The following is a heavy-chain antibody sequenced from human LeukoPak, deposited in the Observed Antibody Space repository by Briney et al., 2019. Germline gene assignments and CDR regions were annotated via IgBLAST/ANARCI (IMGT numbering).Heavy chain of an antibody. J-gene: IGHJ6*03. CDR3: ARWSGAAGVYYYYYMDV. D-gene: IGHD6-13*01. CDR2: FSYSGGNT. CDR1: GLTFSNYG. V-gene: IGHV3-23*01. Sequence: GGSLRLSCAASGLTFSNYGMTWVRQAPGKGLEWVSTFSYSGGNTYYADSVKGRFTISRDNSKNTLYLQMNSLRAEDTAVYYCARWSGAAGVYYYYYMDVWGKGTTVTVSS.